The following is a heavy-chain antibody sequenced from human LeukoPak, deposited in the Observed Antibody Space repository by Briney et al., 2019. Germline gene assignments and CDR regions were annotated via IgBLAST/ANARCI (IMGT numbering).Heavy chain of an antibody. CDR2: ISYDGSNK. J-gene: IGHJ4*02. CDR1: GFTFSSYA. Sequence: GRSLRLSCAASGFTFSSYAMHWVRQAPGKGLEGVAVISYDGSNKYYADSVKGRFTITRDNSKNTLYLQMNSLRAEDTAVYYCARGYFDWLFCYFDYWGQGTLVTVSS. D-gene: IGHD3-9*01. V-gene: IGHV3-30-3*01. CDR3: ARGYFDWLFCYFDY.